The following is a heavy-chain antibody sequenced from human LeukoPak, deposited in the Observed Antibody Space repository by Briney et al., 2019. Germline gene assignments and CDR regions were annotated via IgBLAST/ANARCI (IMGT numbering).Heavy chain of an antibody. CDR3: ARGGIAVAGGTSSYYSYGMDV. CDR2: IIPIFGTA. D-gene: IGHD6-19*01. J-gene: IGHJ6*02. Sequence: VASVKVSCKASGGTFSNYAISWVRQAPGQGLEWMGGIIPIFGTANYAQKFQGRVTITADESRSTAYMELSSLRSEDTAVYHCARGGIAVAGGTSSYYSYGMDVWGQGTTVTVYS. CDR1: GGTFSNYA. V-gene: IGHV1-69*13.